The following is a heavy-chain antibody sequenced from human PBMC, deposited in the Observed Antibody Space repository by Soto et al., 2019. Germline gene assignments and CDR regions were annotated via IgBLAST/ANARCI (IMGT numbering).Heavy chain of an antibody. CDR2: FDPENDET. D-gene: IGHD2-2*01. Sequence: EAAVKVSCKVSGYTLSEVSIHWVGQTPGKGLEWMGGFDPENDETSYAQKFQGRVTLTEDTSTDTAYLELSSLRSEDTAIYYCAIAAYCSGANCYSGYNWFDPWGQGTQVTVSS. CDR1: GYTLSEVS. V-gene: IGHV1-24*01. CDR3: AIAAYCSGANCYSGYNWFDP. J-gene: IGHJ5*02.